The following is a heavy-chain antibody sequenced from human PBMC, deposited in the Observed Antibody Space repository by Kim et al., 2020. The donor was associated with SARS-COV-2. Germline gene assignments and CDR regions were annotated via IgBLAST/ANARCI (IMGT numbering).Heavy chain of an antibody. Sequence: GGSLRLSCAASGFTFSSYAMHWVRQAPGKGLEWVAVISYDGSNKYYADSVKGRFTISRDNSKNTLYLQMNSLRAEDTAVYYCARDPEYYDFWSGYSAPYYYYYYYMDVRGKGTTVTVSS. J-gene: IGHJ6*03. V-gene: IGHV3-30*04. CDR3: ARDPEYYDFWSGYSAPYYYYYYYMDV. D-gene: IGHD3-3*01. CDR2: ISYDGSNK. CDR1: GFTFSSYA.